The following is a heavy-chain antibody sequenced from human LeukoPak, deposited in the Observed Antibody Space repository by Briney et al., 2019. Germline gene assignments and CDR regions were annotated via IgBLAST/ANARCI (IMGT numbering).Heavy chain of an antibody. CDR2: FDPEDGET. CDR1: GYTLTELS. CDR3: ARAKPLVATRPFDY. D-gene: IGHD5-12*01. V-gene: IGHV1-24*01. Sequence: GASVKVSCKVSGYTLTELSMHGVRQAPGKGLEWMGGFDPEDGETVYAQKFQGRVTMTEDTSTDTAYMELRSLRSDDTAVYYCARAKPLVATRPFDYWGQGTLVTVSS. J-gene: IGHJ4*02.